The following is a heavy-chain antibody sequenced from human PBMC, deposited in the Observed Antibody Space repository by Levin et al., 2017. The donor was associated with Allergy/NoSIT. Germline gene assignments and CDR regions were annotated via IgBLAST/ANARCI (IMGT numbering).Heavy chain of an antibody. Sequence: GGSLRLSCAASGFTFSSYWMHWVRQAPGKGLVWVSRINSDGSSTSYADSVKGRFTISRDNAKNTLYLQMNSLRAEDTAVYYCARGYYDFWSGYLRGVGDYGMDVWGQGTTVTVSS. CDR1: GFTFSSYW. CDR2: INSDGSST. CDR3: ARGYYDFWSGYLRGVGDYGMDV. D-gene: IGHD3-3*01. V-gene: IGHV3-74*01. J-gene: IGHJ6*02.